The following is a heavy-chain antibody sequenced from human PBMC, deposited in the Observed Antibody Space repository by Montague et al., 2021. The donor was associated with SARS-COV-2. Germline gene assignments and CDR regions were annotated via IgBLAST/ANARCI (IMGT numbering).Heavy chain of an antibody. V-gene: IGHV4-59*01. CDR1: GGSISSYY. J-gene: IGHJ4*02. Sequence: SETLSLTCEVSGGSISSYYWSWIRQSPGKGLEWIGYVHYTGSTKYNPSLKTRVTLSLDTPKNHFSLKLSSVTAADTAVYYCARAQNTCFIANCVNYFEFWGLGALVTVSS. CDR2: VHYTGST. CDR3: ARAQNTCFIANCVNYFEF. D-gene: IGHD1-1*01.